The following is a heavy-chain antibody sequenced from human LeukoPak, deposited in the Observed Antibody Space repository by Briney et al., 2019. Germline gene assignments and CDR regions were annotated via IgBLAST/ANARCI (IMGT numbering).Heavy chain of an antibody. CDR1: GFTFSSYA. V-gene: IGHV3-30-3*01. CDR3: TTAEEQLEVDY. J-gene: IGHJ4*02. Sequence: GGSLRLSCAASGFTFSSYAMHWVRQAPGKGLEWVAVISYDGSNKYYADSVKGRFTISRDNSKNTLYLQMNSLRAEDTAVYYCTTAEEQLEVDYWGQGTLVTVSS. D-gene: IGHD6-13*01. CDR2: ISYDGSNK.